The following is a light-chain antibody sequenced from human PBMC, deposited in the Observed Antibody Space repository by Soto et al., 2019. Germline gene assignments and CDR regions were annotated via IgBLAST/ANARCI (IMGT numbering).Light chain of an antibody. CDR2: AAS. CDR3: QQSNNWPSMT. J-gene: IGKJ5*01. Sequence: DIVMTQSPATLSVSPGERATLSCRASESVSNNLAWYQQKPGQAPRLLFYAASTRATGVPARFSGSGSGTDFTLSISTQQSEDFAVYYCQQSNNWPSMTFGQGTRLEIK. CDR1: ESVSNN. V-gene: IGKV3-15*01.